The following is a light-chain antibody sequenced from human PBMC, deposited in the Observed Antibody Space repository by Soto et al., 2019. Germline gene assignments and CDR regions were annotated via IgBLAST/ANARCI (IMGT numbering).Light chain of an antibody. V-gene: IGKV4-1*01. J-gene: IGKJ1*01. CDR3: QQYCSAPRT. CDR1: QRVLRSSNNKNY. Sequence: DIVMIQSPDSLAVSLGERATINCKSSQRVLRSSNNKNYLAWFQQKPGQPPKLLIYWASTRESGVPDRFSGSGSGTDFTLTISSLQTEDVAVYYCQQYCSAPRTFGQGTKVEIK. CDR2: WAS.